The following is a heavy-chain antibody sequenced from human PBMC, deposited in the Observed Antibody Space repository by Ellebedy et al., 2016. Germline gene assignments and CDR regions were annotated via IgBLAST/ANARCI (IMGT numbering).Heavy chain of an antibody. Sequence: ASVKVSXKASGYTFTGYYIHWVRQAPGQGFEWMGWIKPNSGGTNYAQNFHGRVTLTRDMSINTVYMELSSLKSDDTAVYYCARATVVTPTVPPYFDYWGQGTLVTVSS. CDR3: ARATVVTPTVPPYFDY. D-gene: IGHD2-21*02. J-gene: IGHJ4*02. CDR1: GYTFTGYY. V-gene: IGHV1-2*02. CDR2: IKPNSGGT.